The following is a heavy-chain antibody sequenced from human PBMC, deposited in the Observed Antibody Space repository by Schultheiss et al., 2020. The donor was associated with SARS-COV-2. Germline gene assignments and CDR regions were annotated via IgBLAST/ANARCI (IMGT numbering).Heavy chain of an antibody. CDR2: IYYSGST. V-gene: IGHV4-59*08. J-gene: IGHJ4*02. Sequence: SETLSLTCTVSGGSISSYYWSWIRQPPGKGLEWIGDIYYSGSTNYNPSLKSRVTISVDTSKNQFSLKLSSVTAADTAVYYCARINWNEGDHDFDYWGQGTLVTVSS. CDR1: GGSISSYY. CDR3: ARINWNEGDHDFDY. D-gene: IGHD1-1*01.